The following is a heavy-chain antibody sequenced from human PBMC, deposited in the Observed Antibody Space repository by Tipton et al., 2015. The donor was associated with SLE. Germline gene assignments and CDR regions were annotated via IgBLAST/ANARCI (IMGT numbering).Heavy chain of an antibody. CDR2: IYYSGST. V-gene: IGHV4-59*11. CDR1: GGSISSHY. D-gene: IGHD3-22*01. Sequence: LRLSCTVSGGSISSHYWSWIRQPPGKGLEWIGYIYYSGSTNYNPSLKSRVTISVDTSKNQFSLKLSSVTAADTAVYYCARSLFYYDSSGYFENHDAFDIWGQGTMVTVSS. CDR3: ARSLFYYDSSGYFENHDAFDI. J-gene: IGHJ3*02.